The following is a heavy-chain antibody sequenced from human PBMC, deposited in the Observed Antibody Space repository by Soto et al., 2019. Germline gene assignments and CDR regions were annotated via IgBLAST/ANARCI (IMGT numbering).Heavy chain of an antibody. D-gene: IGHD2-2*01. CDR1: GFTFSNYA. CDR3: AKHGIAWDQTLSQPNWFDP. Sequence: QVQLVESGGGVVQPGRSLRLSCAASGFTFSNYAIHWVRQAPGRGLEWVTVISFDGSNKYYADSVKGRFTISRDNSKNTVYLQMNSLRVEGTAVYYCAKHGIAWDQTLSQPNWFDPWGQGTLVTVSS. V-gene: IGHV3-30*18. J-gene: IGHJ5*02. CDR2: ISFDGSNK.